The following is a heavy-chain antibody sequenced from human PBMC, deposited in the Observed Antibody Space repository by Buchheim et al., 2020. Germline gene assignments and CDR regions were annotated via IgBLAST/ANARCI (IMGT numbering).Heavy chain of an antibody. CDR3: ARAHRYSGSSLIKFAY. Sequence: QVQLVQSGAEVKKPGSSVKVSCKASGGTFSSYAFNWVRQAPGQGLEWMGGIIPIFGTANYAQNFQGRVTITADKSTNTAYMELTSLKSEDTAVYYCARAHRYSGSSLIKFAYWGQGTL. CDR2: IIPIFGTA. J-gene: IGHJ4*02. CDR1: GGTFSSYA. V-gene: IGHV1-69*06. D-gene: IGHD1-26*01.